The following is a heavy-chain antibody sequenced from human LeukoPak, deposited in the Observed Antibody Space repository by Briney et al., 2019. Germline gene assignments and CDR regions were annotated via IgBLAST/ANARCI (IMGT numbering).Heavy chain of an antibody. CDR3: AKDPVSTCSGGSCYSYKDY. CDR1: GFTFSSYA. D-gene: IGHD2-15*01. Sequence: GGSLGLSCAASGFTFSSYAMSWVRQAPGKGLEWVSAISGSGGSTYYADSVKGRFTISRDNSKNTLYLQMNSLRAEDTAVYYCAKDPVSTCSGGSCYSYKDYWGQGTLVTVSS. CDR2: ISGSGGST. V-gene: IGHV3-23*01. J-gene: IGHJ4*02.